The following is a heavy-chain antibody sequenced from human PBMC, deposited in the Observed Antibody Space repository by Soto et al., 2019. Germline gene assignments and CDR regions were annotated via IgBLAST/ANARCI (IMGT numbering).Heavy chain of an antibody. Sequence: QVQLVQSGAEVKKPGASVKVSCKASGYTFTNYGISWVRQAAGQGLEWMGWISAYNGNTNYAQKLQGRVTMTTDTSTSTPYMELRSLRSDDTAVYYCVRDGALGEKYCYYGMDVWGQGTTVTVSS. J-gene: IGHJ6*02. CDR3: VRDGALGEKYCYYGMDV. D-gene: IGHD3-16*01. V-gene: IGHV1-18*01. CDR1: GYTFTNYG. CDR2: ISAYNGNT.